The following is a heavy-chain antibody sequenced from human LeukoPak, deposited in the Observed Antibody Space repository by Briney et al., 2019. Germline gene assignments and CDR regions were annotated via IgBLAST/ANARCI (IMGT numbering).Heavy chain of an antibody. Sequence: ASVKVSCKASGYTFTGYYMHWVRQAPGQGLVWMGWINPNSGGTNYAQKFQGRVTMTRDTSISTAYMELSRLRSDDTAVYYCARDSDDGYGMDVWGQGTTVTVSS. D-gene: IGHD3-10*01. CDR1: GYTFTGYY. V-gene: IGHV1-2*02. J-gene: IGHJ6*02. CDR3: ARDSDDGYGMDV. CDR2: INPNSGGT.